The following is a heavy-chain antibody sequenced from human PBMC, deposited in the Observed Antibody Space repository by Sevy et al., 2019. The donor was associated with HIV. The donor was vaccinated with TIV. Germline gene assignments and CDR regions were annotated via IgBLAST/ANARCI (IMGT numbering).Heavy chain of an antibody. CDR2: ISGSGGST. CDR3: AKDSSAYMVRGVIIHSQEYGMDV. Sequence: GGYLRLSCAASGFTFSSYAMSWVRQAPGKGLEWVSAISGSGGSTYYADAVKGRFTISRDNSKNTLYLQMNSLRAEDTAVYYCAKDSSAYMVRGVIIHSQEYGMDVWGQGTTVTVSS. CDR1: GFTFSSYA. J-gene: IGHJ6*02. D-gene: IGHD3-10*01. V-gene: IGHV3-23*01.